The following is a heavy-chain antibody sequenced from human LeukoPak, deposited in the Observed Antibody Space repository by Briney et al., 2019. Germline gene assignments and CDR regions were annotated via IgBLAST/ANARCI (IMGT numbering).Heavy chain of an antibody. CDR2: ISGSGGST. D-gene: IGHD3-10*01. CDR1: GFTFSSYA. V-gene: IGHV3-23*01. J-gene: IGHJ5*02. CDR3: AKDLPRDYYGSGSPFWFDP. Sequence: GGSLRLSCAASGFTFSSYAMSWVRQAPGKGLEWVSAISGSGGSTHYADSVKGRFTISRDNSKNTLYLQMNSLRAEDTAVYYCAKDLPRDYYGSGSPFWFDPWGQGTLVTVSS.